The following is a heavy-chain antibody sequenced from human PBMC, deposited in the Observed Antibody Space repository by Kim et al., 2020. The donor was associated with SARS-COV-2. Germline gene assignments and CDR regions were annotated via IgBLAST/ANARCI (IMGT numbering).Heavy chain of an antibody. CDR1: GGPISSYY. CDR2: IYTSGST. D-gene: IGHD2-2*01. CDR3: ARGSSGTFRPNWFDP. V-gene: IGHV4-4*07. Sequence: SETLSLTCTVSGGPISSYYWSLIRQPAGKGLEWIGRIYTSGSTNYNPSLKSRVTMSVDTSKNQFSLKLSSVTAADTAVYYCARGSSGTFRPNWFDPWGQGTLVTVSS. J-gene: IGHJ5*02.